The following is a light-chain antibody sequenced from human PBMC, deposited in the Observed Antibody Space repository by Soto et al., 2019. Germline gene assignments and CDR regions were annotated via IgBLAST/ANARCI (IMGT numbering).Light chain of an antibody. CDR3: SSYTSGDSFY. V-gene: IGLV2-14*01. J-gene: IGLJ1*01. CDR2: NVS. CDR1: SSDVGAYIY. Sequence: QSVLTQPASVSWSPGQSITISCTGTSSDVGAYIYVSWYQQHPGKVPKLIIYNVSNRPSGVSNRFSGSKSGNTASLTISGLQAEDEADYYCSSYTSGDSFYFGTGTKVTVL.